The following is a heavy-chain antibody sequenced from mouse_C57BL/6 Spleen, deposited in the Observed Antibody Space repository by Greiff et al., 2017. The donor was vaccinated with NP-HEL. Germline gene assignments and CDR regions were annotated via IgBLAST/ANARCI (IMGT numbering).Heavy chain of an antibody. CDR2: IYPGDGDT. D-gene: IGHD2-1*01. J-gene: IGHJ1*03. V-gene: IGHV1-80*01. CDR1: GYAFSSYW. CDR3: ARYYGNSHWYFDV. Sequence: VQLKQSGAELVKPGASVKISCKASGYAFSSYWMNWVKQRPGKGLEWIGQIYPGDGDTNYNGKFKGKATLTADKSSSTAYMQLSSLTSEDSAVYFCARYYGNSHWYFDVWGTGTTVTVSS.